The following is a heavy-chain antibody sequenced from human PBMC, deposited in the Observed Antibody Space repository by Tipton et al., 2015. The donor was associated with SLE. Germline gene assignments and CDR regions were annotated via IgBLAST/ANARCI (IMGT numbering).Heavy chain of an antibody. Sequence: QVQLVQSGPEVKKPGSSVKVSCKASGGTFSSYAISWVRQAPGQGLEWMGGIIPIFGTANYAQKFQGRVTITTDESTSTAYMELSSLRSEDTAVYYCARGVGGSGSYYNNWFDPWGQGTLVTVSS. CDR2: IIPIFGTA. D-gene: IGHD3-10*01. CDR1: GGTFSSYA. CDR3: ARGVGGSGSYYNNWFDP. J-gene: IGHJ5*02. V-gene: IGHV1-69*01.